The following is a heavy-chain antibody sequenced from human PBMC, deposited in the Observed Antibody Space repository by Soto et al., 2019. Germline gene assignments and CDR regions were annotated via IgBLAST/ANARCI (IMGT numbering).Heavy chain of an antibody. V-gene: IGHV3-21*01. D-gene: IGHD3-10*01. CDR2: ISSSSSYI. Sequence: GGSLRLSCAASGFTFSSYSMNWVRQAPGKGLEWVSSISSSSSYIYYADSVKGLFTISRDNVKNSLYLQMNSLRAEDTAVYYCARGRLITARYVAFDIWGQGTMVTVSS. CDR1: GFTFSSYS. CDR3: ARGRLITARYVAFDI. J-gene: IGHJ3*02.